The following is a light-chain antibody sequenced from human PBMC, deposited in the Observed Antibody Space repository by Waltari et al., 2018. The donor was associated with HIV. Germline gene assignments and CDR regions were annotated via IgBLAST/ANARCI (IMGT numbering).Light chain of an antibody. Sequence: QSVLTHPPSVSGPPAQRGTLSCTGSSSNIGAGYDVHWYQQLPVTAPKLLIYGATNRPSGVPDRFSVSKSGTSASLAITGLQAEDEADYYCQSYDSSLSGGVFGGGTKLTVL. V-gene: IGLV1-40*01. CDR3: QSYDSSLSGGV. CDR1: SSNIGAGYD. CDR2: GAT. J-gene: IGLJ3*02.